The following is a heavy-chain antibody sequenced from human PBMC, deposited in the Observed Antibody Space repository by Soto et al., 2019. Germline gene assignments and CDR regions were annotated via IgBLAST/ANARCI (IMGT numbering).Heavy chain of an antibody. CDR1: GYTFTSYA. D-gene: IGHD2-21*01. CDR3: AGSIVVVIAADY. Sequence: GASVKVSCKASGYTFTSYAMHWVRQAPGQRLEWMGWINAGNGNTKYSQKFQGRVTITRDTSASTAYMELSSLRSEDTAVYYCAGSIVVVIAADYWGQGTLVTVSS. CDR2: INAGNGNT. V-gene: IGHV1-3*01. J-gene: IGHJ4*02.